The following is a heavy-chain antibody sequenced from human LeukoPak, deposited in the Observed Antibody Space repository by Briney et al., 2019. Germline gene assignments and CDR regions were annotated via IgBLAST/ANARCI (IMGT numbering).Heavy chain of an antibody. Sequence: GESLKISCKGSGYSFTTYWIGWVRQMPGKGLEWMGIIYPGDSDTRYSPSFQGQVTISADKSISTAYLQWSSLKASDTAMYSCAVPQTGREVGATSWGQGTLVTVSS. D-gene: IGHD1-26*01. CDR3: AVPQTGREVGATS. J-gene: IGHJ4*02. CDR2: IYPGDSDT. CDR1: GYSFTTYW. V-gene: IGHV5-51*01.